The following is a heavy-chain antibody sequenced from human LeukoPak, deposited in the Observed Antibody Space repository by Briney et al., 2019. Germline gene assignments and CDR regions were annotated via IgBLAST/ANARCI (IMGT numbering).Heavy chain of an antibody. Sequence: ASVTVSCTASGYTFTIYDINWVRQATGQGLEWMGWMNPNSGNTGYAQKFQGRVTMTRNTSISTAYMELSSLRSEDTAVYYCARGSAAYYDFWSGYWDYYYYGMDVWGQGTTVTVSS. CDR3: ARGSAAYYDFWSGYWDYYYYGMDV. V-gene: IGHV1-8*01. CDR1: GYTFTIYD. D-gene: IGHD3-3*01. CDR2: MNPNSGNT. J-gene: IGHJ6*02.